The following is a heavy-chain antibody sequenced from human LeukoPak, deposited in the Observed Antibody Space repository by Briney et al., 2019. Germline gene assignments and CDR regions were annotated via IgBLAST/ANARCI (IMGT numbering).Heavy chain of an antibody. D-gene: IGHD3-3*01. Sequence: GESLKISCKCSGYSFTSYWIGWVRQMPGKGLEWMGIIYPGDSDTRYSPSFQGQVTISADKSISTAYLQWSSLKASDTAMYYCARATPYDFWSGYYSSVNWFDPWGQGTLVTVSS. V-gene: IGHV5-51*01. CDR3: ARATPYDFWSGYYSSVNWFDP. J-gene: IGHJ5*02. CDR1: GYSFTSYW. CDR2: IYPGDSDT.